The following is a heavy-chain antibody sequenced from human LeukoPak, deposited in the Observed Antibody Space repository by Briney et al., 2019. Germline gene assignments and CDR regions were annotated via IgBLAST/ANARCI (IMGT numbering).Heavy chain of an antibody. CDR1: GGTFSSYA. J-gene: IGHJ6*02. D-gene: IGHD4-11*01. CDR3: ARVALYSNPIVGYYYGMDV. V-gene: IGHV1-69*04. Sequence: SVKVFCKASGGTFSSYAISWVRQAPGQGLEWMGRIIPILGIANYAQKFQGRVTITADKSTSTAYMELSSLRSEDTAVYYCARVALYSNPIVGYYYGMDVWGQGTTVTVSS. CDR2: IIPILGIA.